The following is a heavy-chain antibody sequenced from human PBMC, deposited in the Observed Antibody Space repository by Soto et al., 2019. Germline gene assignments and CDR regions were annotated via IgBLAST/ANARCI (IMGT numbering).Heavy chain of an antibody. Sequence: SETLSLTCTVSGGSISSYYWSWIRQPPGKGLEWIGYIYYSGSTNYNPSLKSRVTISVDTSKNQFSLKLSSVTAADTAVYYCARDNGGGSYLKYYYYGMDVWGQGTTVTVSS. V-gene: IGHV4-59*01. CDR1: GGSISSYY. J-gene: IGHJ6*02. CDR3: ARDNGGGSYLKYYYYGMDV. D-gene: IGHD1-26*01. CDR2: IYYSGST.